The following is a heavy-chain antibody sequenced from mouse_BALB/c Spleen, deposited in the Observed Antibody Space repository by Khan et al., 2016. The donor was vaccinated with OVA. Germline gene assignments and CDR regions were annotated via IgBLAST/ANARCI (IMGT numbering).Heavy chain of an antibody. J-gene: IGHJ3*01. CDR3: VRDGAYHRNDGWFAY. Sequence: QVQLKQSGAELARPGASVKMSCKASGYTFTSYTIHWIKLRPGQGLEWIGYINPSNGYTNYNQKFKDMATLTADKSSTTAYMELSSLTSDDSALYNCVRDGAYHRNDGWFAYWGQGTLVTVSA. CDR2: INPSNGYT. CDR1: GYTFTSYT. V-gene: IGHV1-4*01. D-gene: IGHD2-14*01.